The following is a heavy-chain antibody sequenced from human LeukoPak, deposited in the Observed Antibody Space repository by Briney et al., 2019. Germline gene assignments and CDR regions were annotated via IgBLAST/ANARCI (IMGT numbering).Heavy chain of an antibody. CDR3: ARVRGAYYYDSSGHAFDI. CDR2: INPNSGGT. J-gene: IGHJ3*02. V-gene: IGHV1-2*04. CDR1: GYTFTGYY. D-gene: IGHD3-22*01. Sequence: ASVKVSCKASGYTFTGYYMHWVRQAPGQGLEWMGWINPNSGGTNYAQKFQGWVTMTRDTSISTAYMELSRPRSDDTAVYYCARVRGAYYYDSSGHAFDIWGQGTMVTVSS.